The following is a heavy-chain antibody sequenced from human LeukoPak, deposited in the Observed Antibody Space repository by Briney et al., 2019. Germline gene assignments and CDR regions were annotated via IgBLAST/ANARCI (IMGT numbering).Heavy chain of an antibody. J-gene: IGHJ3*02. V-gene: IGHV1-69*13. CDR1: AGTFSSYA. CDR2: IIPIFGTA. D-gene: IGHD6-13*01. CDR3: ARDLQQLVSNAFDI. Sequence: ASVKVSCKASAGTFSSYAISWVRQAPGQGLEWMGGIIPIFGTANYAQKFQGRVTITADESTSTAYMELSSLRSEDTAVYYCARDLQQLVSNAFDIWGQGTMVTVSS.